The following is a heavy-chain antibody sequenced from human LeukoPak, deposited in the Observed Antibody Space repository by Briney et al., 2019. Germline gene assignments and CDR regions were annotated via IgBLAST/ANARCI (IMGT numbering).Heavy chain of an antibody. J-gene: IGHJ4*02. D-gene: IGHD2-21*02. CDR1: GFTFTSYS. Sequence: GGSLRLSCAASGFTFTSYSMNWVRQAPGKGLEWVSTISGGGGSTYYADSVKGRFTISRDNSKSTLDLQMNSLRVEDTAVYYCAKDPRPVTASSPGDYWGQGTRVTVSS. V-gene: IGHV3-23*01. CDR2: ISGGGGST. CDR3: AKDPRPVTASSPGDY.